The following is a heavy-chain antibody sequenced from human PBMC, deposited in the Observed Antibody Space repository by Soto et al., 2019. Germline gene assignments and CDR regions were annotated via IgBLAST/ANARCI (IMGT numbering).Heavy chain of an antibody. J-gene: IGHJ5*02. Sequence: KPSETLSLTCTVSGGSISSGGYYWSWIRQHPGKGLEWIGYIYYSGSTYYNPSLKSRVTISVDTSKNQFSLKLSSVTAADTAVYYCARTPGYCSSTSCRWFDPWGQGTLVTVSS. CDR3: ARTPGYCSSTSCRWFDP. CDR2: IYYSGST. CDR1: GGSISSGGYY. V-gene: IGHV4-31*03. D-gene: IGHD2-2*01.